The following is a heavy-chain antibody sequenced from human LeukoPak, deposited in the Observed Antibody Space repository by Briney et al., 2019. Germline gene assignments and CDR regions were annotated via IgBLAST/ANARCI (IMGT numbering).Heavy chain of an antibody. Sequence: PGGSLRLSCAASGFTFSSYAMSWVRQAPGKGLEWVSAISGSGGSTYYADSVKGRFTISRDNSKNTLYLQMNSLRAEDTAVYYCAKDPLTYGDYLHWFDPWGQGTLVTVSS. J-gene: IGHJ5*02. D-gene: IGHD4-17*01. CDR1: GFTFSSYA. CDR2: ISGSGGST. CDR3: AKDPLTYGDYLHWFDP. V-gene: IGHV3-23*01.